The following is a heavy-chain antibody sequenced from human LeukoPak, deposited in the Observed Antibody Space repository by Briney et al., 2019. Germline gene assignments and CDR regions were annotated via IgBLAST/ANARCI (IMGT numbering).Heavy chain of an antibody. J-gene: IGHJ4*02. CDR3: ARSGTTVLTPDY. Sequence: SETLSLTCTVSGGSISSYYWSWIRQPPGKGLEWIGYIYYSGSTNYNPSLKSRVTISVDTSKNQFSLKLSSVTAADTAVYYCARSGTTVLTPDYWGQGTLVTVSS. D-gene: IGHD4-23*01. CDR2: IYYSGST. V-gene: IGHV4-59*01. CDR1: GGSISSYY.